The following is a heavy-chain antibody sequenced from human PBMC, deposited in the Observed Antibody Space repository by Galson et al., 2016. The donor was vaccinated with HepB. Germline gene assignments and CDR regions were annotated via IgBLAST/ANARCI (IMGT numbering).Heavy chain of an antibody. D-gene: IGHD5-24*01. CDR2: ISSGSTYI. CDR1: GFTFGTYG. J-gene: IGHJ5*02. V-gene: IGHV3-21*01. CDR3: ARATITTTMGNH. Sequence: SLRLSCAASGFTFGTYGMHWVRQAPGKALEWIAGISSGSTYIYYADSFKDRFTISRDNAKTSLFLQMNSLGTEDTAVYYCARATITTTMGNHWGQGTLVTVSP.